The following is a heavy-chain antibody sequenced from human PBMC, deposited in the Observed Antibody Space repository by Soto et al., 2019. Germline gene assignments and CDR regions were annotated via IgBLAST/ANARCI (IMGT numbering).Heavy chain of an antibody. Sequence: SGPTLVNPTETLTLTCTVSGFSLGNAGMGVSWIGQPPGKALEWLAHIFSNDEKSYSTSLKSRLTISKDTSKSQVVLTMTNMDPVDTATYYCARIGGAVAAYYYYYGMDVWGQGTTVTVYS. D-gene: IGHD6-19*01. CDR1: GFSLGNAGMG. J-gene: IGHJ6*02. CDR3: ARIGGAVAAYYYYYGMDV. V-gene: IGHV2-26*01. CDR2: IFSNDEK.